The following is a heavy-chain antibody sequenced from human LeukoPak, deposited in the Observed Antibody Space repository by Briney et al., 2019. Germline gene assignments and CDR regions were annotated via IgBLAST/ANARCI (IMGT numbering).Heavy chain of an antibody. CDR3: AKDSRELLYDAFDI. CDR2: ISWNSGSI. CDR1: GFTFDDYA. D-gene: IGHD1-26*01. J-gene: IGHJ3*02. Sequence: GGSLRLPCAASGFTFDDYAMHWVRQAPWKGLEWVSGISWNSGSIGYADSVKGRFTISRDNAKNSLYLQMNSLRAEDTALYYCAKDSRELLYDAFDIWGQGTMVTVSS. V-gene: IGHV3-9*01.